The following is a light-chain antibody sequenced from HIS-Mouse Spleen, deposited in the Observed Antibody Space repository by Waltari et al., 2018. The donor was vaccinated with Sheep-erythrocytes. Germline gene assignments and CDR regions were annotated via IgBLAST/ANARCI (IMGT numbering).Light chain of an antibody. J-gene: IGLJ3*02. V-gene: IGLV2-11*01. CDR3: CSYAGSYTWV. CDR2: DVS. Sequence: QSALTQPRSVSGSPGQSVTISCTGTSSDVGGYNYVSWYQQHPGQAPKLMIYDVSKRPSGGPVRFSGSKPGNTASLTISGLQAEDEADYYCCSYAGSYTWVFGGGTKLTVL. CDR1: SSDVGGYNY.